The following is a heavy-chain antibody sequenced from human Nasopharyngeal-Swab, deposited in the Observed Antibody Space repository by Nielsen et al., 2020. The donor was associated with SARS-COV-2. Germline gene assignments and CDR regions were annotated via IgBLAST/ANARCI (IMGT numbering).Heavy chain of an antibody. J-gene: IGHJ6*02. CDR1: GYTFTSYG. Sequence: ASVQVSCKASGYTFTSYGISWVRQAPGQGLEWMGWISAYNGNTNYAQKLQGRVTMTTDTSTSTAYMELRSLRSDVTAVYYCAREPYYYYDSSGYYHTFGMDVWGQGTTVTVSS. D-gene: IGHD3-22*01. CDR2: ISAYNGNT. CDR3: AREPYYYYDSSGYYHTFGMDV. V-gene: IGHV1-18*01.